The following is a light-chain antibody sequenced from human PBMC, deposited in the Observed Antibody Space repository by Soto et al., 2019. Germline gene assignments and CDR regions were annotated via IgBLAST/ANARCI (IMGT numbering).Light chain of an antibody. J-gene: IGLJ2*01. CDR3: CSYVGSSTSVV. V-gene: IGLV2-23*01. CDR1: SGDVGSYNL. Sequence: QSALTQPASVSGSPGQSITIFCTGTSGDVGSYNLVSWYQHPPGQAPKLMIYESSTRPSGVSNRFYGSKSGNTAYLTISGLKAADEADYYCCSYVGSSTSVVFGGGTKLTV. CDR2: ESS.